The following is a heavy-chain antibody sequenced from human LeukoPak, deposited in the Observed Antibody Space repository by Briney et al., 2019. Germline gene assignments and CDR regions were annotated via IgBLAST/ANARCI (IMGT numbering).Heavy chain of an antibody. CDR1: GYTFTSYG. Sequence: GASVNVSCKASGYTFTSYGISWVRQAPGQGLEWMGWISAYNGNTNYAQKLQGRVTMTTDTSTSTAYMELRSLRSDDTAVYYCARDPLITMIDFDAFDIWGQGTMVTVSS. CDR2: ISAYNGNT. D-gene: IGHD3-22*01. CDR3: ARDPLITMIDFDAFDI. J-gene: IGHJ3*02. V-gene: IGHV1-18*01.